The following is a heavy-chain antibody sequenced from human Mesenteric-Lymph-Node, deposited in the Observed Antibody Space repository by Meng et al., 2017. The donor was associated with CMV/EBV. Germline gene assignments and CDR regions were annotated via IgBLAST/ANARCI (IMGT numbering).Heavy chain of an antibody. V-gene: IGHV1-69*05. J-gene: IGHJ5*02. CDR3: ARRGPNYDSSGPLDP. Sequence: SGGTFSSWGINWVRKAPGQGLEWMGGIIPIFGTTNYAPRFRGRVTFATDESTNTAYMELSSLVSEDAAMYYCARRGPNYDSSGPLDPWGQGSLVTVSS. CDR2: IIPIFGTT. CDR1: GGTFSSWG. D-gene: IGHD3-22*01.